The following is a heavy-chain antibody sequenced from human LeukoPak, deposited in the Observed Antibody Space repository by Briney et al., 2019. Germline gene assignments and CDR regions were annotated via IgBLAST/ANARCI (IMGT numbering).Heavy chain of an antibody. V-gene: IGHV4-30-4*01. Sequence: SETLSLTCTVSGGSISSGDYYWSWIRQPPGKGLEWIGYIYYSGSTYYNPSLKSRVTMSVDTSKNQFSLKLSSVTAADTAVYYCARLYSYGYSFDYWGQGTLVTVSS. J-gene: IGHJ4*02. CDR1: GGSISSGDYY. CDR2: IYYSGST. D-gene: IGHD5-18*01. CDR3: ARLYSYGYSFDY.